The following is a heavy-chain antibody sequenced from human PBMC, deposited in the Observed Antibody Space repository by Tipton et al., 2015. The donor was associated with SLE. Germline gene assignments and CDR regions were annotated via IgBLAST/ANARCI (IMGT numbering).Heavy chain of an antibody. J-gene: IGHJ6*02. Sequence: TLSLTCEGYGGSFSGYYWNWIRQSPGRGLEWIGEISDDGRTNYNPSLKSRVIVSVDTSRTQFSLRLSSVAAADTAVYFCARGQAPAFTRGWHDIQYGVDVWGQGTTVSVSS. CDR1: GGSFSGYY. D-gene: IGHD3-9*01. CDR2: ISDDGRT. V-gene: IGHV4-34*01. CDR3: ARGQAPAFTRGWHDIQYGVDV.